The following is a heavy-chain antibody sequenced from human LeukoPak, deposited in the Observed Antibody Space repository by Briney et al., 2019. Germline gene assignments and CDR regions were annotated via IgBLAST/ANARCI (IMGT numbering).Heavy chain of an antibody. Sequence: ASVTVSCKASGYTFTDYYMHWVRQAPGQGLEWMGWINPNSGGTNYAQKFQGRVTMTRDTSISTAYMELSRLRSDDTAVYYCARDPLDYADYYYYMDVWGKGTTVTVSS. J-gene: IGHJ6*03. CDR3: ARDPLDYADYYYYMDV. V-gene: IGHV1-2*02. D-gene: IGHD4-17*01. CDR1: GYTFTDYY. CDR2: INPNSGGT.